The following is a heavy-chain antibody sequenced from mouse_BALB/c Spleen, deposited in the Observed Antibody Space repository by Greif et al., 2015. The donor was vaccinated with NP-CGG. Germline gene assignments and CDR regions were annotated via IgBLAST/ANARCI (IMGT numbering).Heavy chain of an antibody. D-gene: IGHD4-1*01. CDR1: GFSLTSYG. CDR2: IWSDGST. Sequence: QVQLKESGPDLVAPSQSLSITCTVSGFSLTSYGVHWVRQPPGKGLEWLVVIWSDGSTTYNSALKSRLSISKDNSKSQVFLKMNSLQTDDTAMYYCARHDWDGWYFDVWGAGTTVTVSS. CDR3: ARHDWDGWYFDV. V-gene: IGHV2-6-2*01. J-gene: IGHJ1*01.